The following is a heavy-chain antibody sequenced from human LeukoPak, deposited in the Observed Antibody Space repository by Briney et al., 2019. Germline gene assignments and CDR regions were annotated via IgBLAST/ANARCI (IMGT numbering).Heavy chain of an antibody. CDR2: IDPSDSYT. Sequence: GESLKISCKGSGYSFTGYWISWVRQMPGKGLEWMGRIDPSDSYTNYSPSFQGHVTISADKSISTAYLQWSSLKASDTAMYYCARHKYDILTGYYFDYWGQGTLVTVSS. J-gene: IGHJ4*02. D-gene: IGHD3-9*01. CDR3: ARHKYDILTGYYFDY. CDR1: GYSFTGYW. V-gene: IGHV5-10-1*01.